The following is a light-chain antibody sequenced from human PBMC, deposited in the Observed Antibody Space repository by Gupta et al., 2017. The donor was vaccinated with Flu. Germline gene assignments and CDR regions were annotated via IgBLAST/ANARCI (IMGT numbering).Light chain of an antibody. J-gene: IGKJ4*01. V-gene: IGKV1-39*01. Sequence: DIQMTQSPSSLSASVGDRVTITCRASQSISSYLNWYQQKPGKAPKLLIYAASRVQSGVPSRFSGSGSGTDFTLTISRLQPEDFATYYCQQRDSTPLTFGGGTKVEIK. CDR2: AAS. CDR1: QSISSY. CDR3: QQRDSTPLT.